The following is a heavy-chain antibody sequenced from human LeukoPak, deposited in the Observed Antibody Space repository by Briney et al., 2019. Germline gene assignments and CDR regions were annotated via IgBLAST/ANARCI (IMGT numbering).Heavy chain of an antibody. D-gene: IGHD1-26*01. CDR2: MKEDGTQI. V-gene: IGHV3-7*01. CDR1: GFTFSRST. Sequence: GSLRLSCVVSGFTFSRSTMTWVRQAPGKGPEWVAKMKEDGTQIHYVDSVKGQFTISRDSAKNSLFLQMNSLRVEDTAVYYCATGGAPGGRFENWGQGMLVTVSS. J-gene: IGHJ1*01. CDR3: ATGGAPGGRFEN.